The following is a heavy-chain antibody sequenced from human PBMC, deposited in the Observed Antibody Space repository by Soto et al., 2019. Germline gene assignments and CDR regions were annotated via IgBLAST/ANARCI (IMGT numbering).Heavy chain of an antibody. J-gene: IGHJ4*02. V-gene: IGHV1-18*04. D-gene: IGHD2-15*01. CDR3: AREDCSGGSCYASLVDY. CDR1: GYTFTIYG. CDR2: ISAYNGNT. Sequence: QVQLVQSGAEVKKPGASVKGSCKASGYTFTIYGIIWVRQAPGQGLEWMGWISAYNGNTNYAQKLQGRVTMTTDTSTSTAYMELRSLRSHDTAVYYCAREDCSGGSCYASLVDYWGQGTLVTVSS.